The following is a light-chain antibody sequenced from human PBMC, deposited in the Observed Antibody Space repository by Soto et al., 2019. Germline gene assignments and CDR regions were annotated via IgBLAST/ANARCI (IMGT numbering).Light chain of an antibody. CDR2: DIS. J-gene: IGKJ3*01. CDR3: QQRVT. V-gene: IGKV3-11*01. Sequence: EIVLTQSPGTLSLSPGETATLSCRASQSVSNYLAWFQQKPGQPPRLLIYDISKRATGIPARFSGSGSETNFTRTISRLEPEDFAVYYCQQRVTFGPGTKVDIK. CDR1: QSVSNY.